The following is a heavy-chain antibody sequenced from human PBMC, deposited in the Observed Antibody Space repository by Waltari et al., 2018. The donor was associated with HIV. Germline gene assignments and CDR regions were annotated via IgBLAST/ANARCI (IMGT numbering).Heavy chain of an antibody. V-gene: IGHV6-1*01. J-gene: IGHJ6*02. Sequence: VQLQESGPGLLKPSQNDSLTCAVSGESITNPYFAFDWIRPSPSRGLEWLGMTYLRSKWYYEQAKSLKGRLHISVDTSKNQVSLQMDSVTHEDTAIYFCTRGGYENRWSPHDDAFNGLELWGQGTPVIVSS. CDR1: GESITNPYFA. CDR3: TRGGYENRWSPHDDAFNGLEL. CDR2: TYLRSKWYY. D-gene: IGHD2-2*01.